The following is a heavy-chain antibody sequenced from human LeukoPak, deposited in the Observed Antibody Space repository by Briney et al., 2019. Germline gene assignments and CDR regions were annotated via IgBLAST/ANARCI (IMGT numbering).Heavy chain of an antibody. Sequence: GGSLRLSCAASGYTFNNYWMNWVRQAPGKGLEWVANIEEDGSDKYYVESVKGRFATSRDNAKKTLYLQMNSLRAEDTAVYYCATDYYEYWGQGTLVTVSS. CDR1: GYTFNNYW. CDR2: IEEDGSDK. J-gene: IGHJ4*02. D-gene: IGHD3-22*01. CDR3: ATDYYEY. V-gene: IGHV3-7*04.